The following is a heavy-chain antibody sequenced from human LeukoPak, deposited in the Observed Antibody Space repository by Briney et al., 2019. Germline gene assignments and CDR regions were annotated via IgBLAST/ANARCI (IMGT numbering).Heavy chain of an antibody. Sequence: KAGGSLRLSCAASGFTFSNAWMSWVRRAPGKGLEWVGRIKSKTDGGTTDYAAPVKGRFTISRDDSKNTLYLQMNSLKTEDTAVYYCTTDRGSAADFDYWGQGTLVTVSS. V-gene: IGHV3-15*01. D-gene: IGHD2-2*01. CDR3: TTDRGSAADFDY. CDR1: GFTFSNAW. CDR2: IKSKTDGGTT. J-gene: IGHJ4*02.